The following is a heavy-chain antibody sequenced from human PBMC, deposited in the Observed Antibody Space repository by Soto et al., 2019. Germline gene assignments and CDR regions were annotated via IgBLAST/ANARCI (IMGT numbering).Heavy chain of an antibody. CDR3: ARDPERGYGSGSPLPLDY. V-gene: IGHV1-3*01. CDR1: GYTFTSYA. CDR2: INAGNGNT. Sequence: QVRLVQSGAEVKKPGASVKVSCKASGYTFTSYAMHWVRQAPGQRLEWMGWINAGNGNTKYSQKFQGRVTITRDTSASTAYMELSSLRSEDTAVYYCARDPERGYGSGSPLPLDYWGQGTLVTVSS. D-gene: IGHD3-10*01. J-gene: IGHJ4*02.